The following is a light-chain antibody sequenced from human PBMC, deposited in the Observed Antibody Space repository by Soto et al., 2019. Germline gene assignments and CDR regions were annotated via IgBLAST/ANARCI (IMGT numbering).Light chain of an antibody. CDR1: QGITSD. CDR3: LQHNRCPLT. J-gene: IGKJ4*01. CDR2: GAS. V-gene: IGKV1-17*01. Sequence: DIQMTQSPSSLSASVGDTVTIACRASQGITSDLGWYQQKPGKAPKRLIYGASTLQYGVPSRFSGSGSGTEFTLTISSLQPEDFATYYCLQHNRCPLTFGGGTKIEVK.